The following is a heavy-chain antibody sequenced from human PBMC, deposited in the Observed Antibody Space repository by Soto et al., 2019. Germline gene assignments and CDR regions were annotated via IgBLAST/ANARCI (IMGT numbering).Heavy chain of an antibody. CDR3: VRESCGIGVAVNCNYYYYMDV. J-gene: IGHJ6*03. V-gene: IGHV3-74*01. CDR1: GFTFSSYW. D-gene: IGHD6-19*01. CDR2: LNSDGSST. Sequence: GGSLRLSCAASGFTFSSYWMHWVRQVPGKGLVWVSRLNSDGSSTRYAESVKGRFTISRDNAKNTLYLQMSSLRAEDAAVYYCVRESCGIGVAVNCNYYYYMDVWGKGTPVTVSS.